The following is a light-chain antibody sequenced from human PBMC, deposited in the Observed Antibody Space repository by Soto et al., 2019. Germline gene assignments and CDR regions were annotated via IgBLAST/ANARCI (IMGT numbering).Light chain of an antibody. CDR3: QHYDDSSWT. V-gene: IGKV3-20*01. Sequence: EIVLTQSPGTLSLSPGERATLSCRADRSVSDTLLTWFQQKPGRAPRLLIFGTSNRAPGIPDRFSGSGSGTDFTLTISRLEPDDFAVYYCQHYDDSSWTFGQGTKVEIK. CDR1: RSVSDTL. J-gene: IGKJ1*01. CDR2: GTS.